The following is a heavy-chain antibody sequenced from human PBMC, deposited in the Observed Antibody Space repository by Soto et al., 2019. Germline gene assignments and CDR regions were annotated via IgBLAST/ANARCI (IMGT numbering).Heavy chain of an antibody. CDR2: INAGNGNT. J-gene: IGHJ6*02. CDR3: AREPMCSSSWYEDVYYYGMDF. V-gene: IGHV1-3*01. D-gene: IGHD6-13*01. Sequence: ASVKVSCKASGYTFTSYAMHWVRQAPGQRLEWMGWINAGNGNTKYSQKFQGRVTITRDTSASTAYMELSSLRSEDTAVYYCAREPMCSSSWYEDVYYYGMDFWGQGTTVTVSS. CDR1: GYTFTSYA.